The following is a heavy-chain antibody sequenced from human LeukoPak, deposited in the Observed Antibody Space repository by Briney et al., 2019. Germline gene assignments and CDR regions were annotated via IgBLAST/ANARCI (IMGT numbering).Heavy chain of an antibody. V-gene: IGHV3-7*01. CDR2: INQDGSEK. CDR3: AAPPSDF. Sequence: GGSLRLSCATSGFNFNSKWMTWVRQAPGKGLEWVANINQDGSEKYHGDSVKGRFTISRDNAKSSLFLEMSSLRAEDTAVYYCAAPPSDFWGQGTLSPSPQ. J-gene: IGHJ4*02. CDR1: GFNFNSKW.